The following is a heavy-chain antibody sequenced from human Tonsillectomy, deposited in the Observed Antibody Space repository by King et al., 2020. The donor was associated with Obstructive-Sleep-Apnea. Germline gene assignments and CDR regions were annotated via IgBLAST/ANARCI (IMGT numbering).Heavy chain of an antibody. CDR1: GYTFSSYG. J-gene: IGHJ4*02. CDR2: ISTYNGDT. V-gene: IGHV1-18*01. D-gene: IGHD3-10*01. Sequence: VQLVESGAEVKKPGASVKVSCKASGYTFSSYGISWVRQAPGQGLEWMGWISTYNGDTKYPQNLQGRVTMTTDTPTNTAYMELSGLKSDDTAVYYCARDVSGLGFGYWGQGTLVTVSS. CDR3: ARDVSGLGFGY.